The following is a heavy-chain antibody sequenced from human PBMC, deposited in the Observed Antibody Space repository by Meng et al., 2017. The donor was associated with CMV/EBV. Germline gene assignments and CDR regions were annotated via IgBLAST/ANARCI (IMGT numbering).Heavy chain of an antibody. J-gene: IGHJ4*02. Sequence: SETLSLTCAVYGGSFSGYYWSWIRQPPGKGLEWIGEINHSGSTNYNPSPKSRVTISVDTSKNQFSLKLSSVTAADTAVYYCARKVYYCSSTSCYTVWGFDYWGQGTLVTVSS. CDR1: GGSFSGYY. D-gene: IGHD2-2*02. CDR2: INHSGST. CDR3: ARKVYYCSSTSCYTVWGFDY. V-gene: IGHV4-34*01.